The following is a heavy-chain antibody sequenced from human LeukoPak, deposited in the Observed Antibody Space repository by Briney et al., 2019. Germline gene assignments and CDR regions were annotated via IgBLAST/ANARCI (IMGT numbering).Heavy chain of an antibody. CDR3: AKRTSGSSWYSSDS. CDR2: ISYDGSGI. V-gene: IGHV3-30-3*02. J-gene: IGHJ4*02. Sequence: QPGRSLRLSCAASGFTFSRYVMHWVRQAPGKGLEWVAVISYDGSGIYYADSVKGRFTISRDNSKTTLFLQMSSLRAEDTAVYYCAKRTSGSSWYSSDSWGQGTLVTVSS. D-gene: IGHD6-13*01. CDR1: GFTFSRYV.